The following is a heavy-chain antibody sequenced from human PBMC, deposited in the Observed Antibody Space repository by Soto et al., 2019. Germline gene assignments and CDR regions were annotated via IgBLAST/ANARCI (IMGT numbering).Heavy chain of an antibody. CDR1: GFTFSNAW. CDR2: IKSKTAGGTT. J-gene: IGHJ4*02. V-gene: IGHV3-15*01. Sequence: EVQLVESGGGLVKPGGSLRLSCAASGFTFSNAWMNWVRQAPGKGLEWVGRIKSKTAGGTTDYAAPVKGRFTISRDDSKNTLYLQMNSLKTEDTAVYYCTTHSTPAPLWGQGTLFPVSS. D-gene: IGHD5-18*01. CDR3: TTHSTPAPL.